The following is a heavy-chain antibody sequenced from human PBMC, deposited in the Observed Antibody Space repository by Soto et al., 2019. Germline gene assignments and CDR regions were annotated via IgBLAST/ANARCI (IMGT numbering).Heavy chain of an antibody. D-gene: IGHD4-17*01. J-gene: IGHJ5*02. CDR3: ARGTVTSGRWFGP. CDR2: ISSLNGNT. V-gene: IGHV1-18*04. Sequence: QVHLVQSETEVKEPGASVTVSCKTSDSTFTGYTINWVRQAPGQGLEWLGWISSLNGNTNYARKYQGRLTMTTNTYATPAYRELRSLRSDDTAVYFCARGTVTSGRWFGPWCQGTLVTVSS. CDR1: DSTFTGYT.